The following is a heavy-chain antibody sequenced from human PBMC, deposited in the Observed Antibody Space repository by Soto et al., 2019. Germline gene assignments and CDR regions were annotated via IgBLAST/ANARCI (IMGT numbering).Heavy chain of an antibody. CDR2: IYYSGST. Sequence: SETLSLTCTVSGGSITNYYWHWIRQPPGKGLEWIGYIYYSGSTYYTPCLKSGVAMSADTSKNQLSLNLNSVTAEDTAVYYCARANHFDRSWFDPRGHGTLVTVSS. V-gene: IGHV4-59*01. D-gene: IGHD3-22*01. CDR3: ARANHFDRSWFDP. CDR1: GGSITNYY. J-gene: IGHJ5*02.